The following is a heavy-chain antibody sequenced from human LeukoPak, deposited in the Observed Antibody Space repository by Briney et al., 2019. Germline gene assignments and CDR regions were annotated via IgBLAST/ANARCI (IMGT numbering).Heavy chain of an antibody. D-gene: IGHD4-17*01. CDR3: ARIRDFGASYHYFYMDV. Sequence: GGSLRLSCAASGFTFSSYAMSWVRQAPGKGLEWVSAISSDSSYIYYADSVRDRFTISRDNARNSLYLQMSSLRAEDTAVYYCARIRDFGASYHYFYMDVWGKGTTVTVSS. V-gene: IGHV3-21*01. CDR2: ISSDSSYI. CDR1: GFTFSSYA. J-gene: IGHJ6*03.